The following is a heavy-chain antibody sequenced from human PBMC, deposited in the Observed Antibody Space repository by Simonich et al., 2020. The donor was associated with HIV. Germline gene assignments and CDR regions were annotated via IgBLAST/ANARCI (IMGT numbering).Heavy chain of an antibody. CDR1: GGSFINYY. Sequence: QVQLQQWGAGLLKPSETLSLTCAVYGGSFINYYWSWVRQPPGKGLEGNGEINHRGRTKKNASPQSRVTLSVDTSKNQFSLKLTSVTAADTAVYYCARHMCSAISCFEGYNWFDPWGQGNLVTVSS. V-gene: IGHV4-34*01. J-gene: IGHJ5*02. CDR2: INHRGRT. CDR3: ARHMCSAISCFEGYNWFDP. D-gene: IGHD2-2*01.